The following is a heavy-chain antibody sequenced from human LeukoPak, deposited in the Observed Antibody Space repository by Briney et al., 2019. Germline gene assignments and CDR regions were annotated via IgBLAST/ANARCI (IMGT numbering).Heavy chain of an antibody. D-gene: IGHD2-2*01. V-gene: IGHV3-21*01. CDR3: ARGGMTDIVVVPAGYYYYYGMDV. J-gene: IGHJ6*02. Sequence: GGSLRLSCAASGFTFSSYSMNWVRQAPGKGLEWVSSISSSSSYIYYADSVKGRFTISRDNAKNSLYLQMNSLRAEDTAVYYCARGGMTDIVVVPAGYYYYYGMDVWGQGTTVTVSS. CDR1: GFTFSSYS. CDR2: ISSSSSYI.